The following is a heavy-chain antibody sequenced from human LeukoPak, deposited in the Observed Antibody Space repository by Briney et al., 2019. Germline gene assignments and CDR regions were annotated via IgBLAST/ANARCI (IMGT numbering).Heavy chain of an antibody. D-gene: IGHD6-19*01. CDR3: ARGVDSGWPHFDY. J-gene: IGHJ4*02. Sequence: SETLSLTCTVSGGSISTYYWSWIRQPPGKGLEWIGYISNSGRANNNPSLNSRVTISLDTSKNQFSPKLSSVTAADTAMYYCARGVDSGWPHFDYWGQGTQVAVSS. CDR1: GGSISTYY. CDR2: ISNSGRA. V-gene: IGHV4-4*08.